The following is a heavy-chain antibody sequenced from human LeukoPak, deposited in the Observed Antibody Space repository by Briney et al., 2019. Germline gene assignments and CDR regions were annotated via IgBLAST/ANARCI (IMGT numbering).Heavy chain of an antibody. CDR2: IHSSGTT. CDR1: GDSISGYY. D-gene: IGHD6-25*01. CDR3: ARGGASSEWFDP. Sequence: SETLSLTCTVSGDSISGYYWSWIRQPPGKGLEWIAFIHSSGTTNYNPSLKSRVSISVDTSNNQFSLNVNSVTAADTAVYYCARGGASSEWFDPWGQETLVTVSS. J-gene: IGHJ5*02. V-gene: IGHV4-59*01.